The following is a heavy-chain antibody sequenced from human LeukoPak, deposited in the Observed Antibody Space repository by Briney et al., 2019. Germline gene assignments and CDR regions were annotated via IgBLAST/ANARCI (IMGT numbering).Heavy chain of an antibody. Sequence: ASVKVSCKASGYTFTSYGISWVRQAPGQGLEWMGWISAYNGNTNYAQKLQGRVTMTTDTSTSTAYMELRSLRSEDTAVYYCARARKAYCGGDCSPDYWGQGTLVTVSS. CDR2: ISAYNGNT. CDR1: GYTFTSYG. CDR3: ARARKAYCGGDCSPDY. V-gene: IGHV1-18*01. J-gene: IGHJ4*02. D-gene: IGHD2-21*02.